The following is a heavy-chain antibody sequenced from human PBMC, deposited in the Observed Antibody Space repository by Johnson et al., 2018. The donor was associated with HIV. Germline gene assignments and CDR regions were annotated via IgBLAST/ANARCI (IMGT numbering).Heavy chain of an antibody. Sequence: QVQLVESGGGLIQPGGSLRLSCAASGFTFSDYYMSWIRQAPGKGLEWVSYISSSGSTIYYADSVKGRFTISRDNAKNSLYLQMNSLRAEDTAVYYCALTSYYDSRGAFDIWGQGTMVTVSS. CDR3: ALTSYYDSRGAFDI. CDR2: ISSSGSTI. CDR1: GFTFSDYY. J-gene: IGHJ3*02. D-gene: IGHD3-22*01. V-gene: IGHV3-11*04.